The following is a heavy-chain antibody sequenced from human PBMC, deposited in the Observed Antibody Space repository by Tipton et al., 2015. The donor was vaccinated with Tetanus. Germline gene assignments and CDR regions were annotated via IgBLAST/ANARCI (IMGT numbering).Heavy chain of an antibody. CDR1: GFTFSDYS. CDR2: ISSRSSYI. Sequence: SLRLSCAGSGFTFSDYSMTWVRQAPGKGLEWISSISSRSSYIYYADSVKGRFTISRDNAKNSLYLQLNSLRGEDTAVYYCAREGDGSGYYRSPTYAFDVWGQGTMVIVSS. CDR3: AREGDGSGYYRSPTYAFDV. D-gene: IGHD3-22*01. J-gene: IGHJ3*01. V-gene: IGHV3-21*06.